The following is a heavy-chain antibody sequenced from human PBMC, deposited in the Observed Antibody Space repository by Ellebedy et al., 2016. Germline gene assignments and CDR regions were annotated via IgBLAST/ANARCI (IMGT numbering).Heavy chain of an antibody. CDR2: MNPDGSRK. V-gene: IGHV3-7*01. CDR1: GFTFSNFW. Sequence: GGSLRLXCAASGFTFSNFWMAWVRQAPGRGLEWVANMNPDGSRKGYVDSVKGRFTISRDNARNSLSLQMNSLRAEDTAVYYCARDGWGYLLDYWGQGTLVTVSS. D-gene: IGHD6-19*01. J-gene: IGHJ4*02. CDR3: ARDGWGYLLDY.